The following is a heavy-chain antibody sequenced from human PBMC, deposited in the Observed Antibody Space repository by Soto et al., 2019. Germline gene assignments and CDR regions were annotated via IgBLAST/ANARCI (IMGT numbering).Heavy chain of an antibody. V-gene: IGHV4-30-4*02. CDR1: GSSISSGDYY. CDR2: INYSVST. D-gene: IGHD5-12*01. CDR3: ARGGDQGWLRSPASYYYYYYYMDV. Sequence: SDTLSLTCTVSGSSISSGDYYWSWIRQRPGKGLEGIGNINYSVSTYYNPSLKSGVTISVDTSKNQLSLKLRSATDAETAVYYCARGGDQGWLRSPASYYYYYYYMDVWGKGTTVTVS. J-gene: IGHJ6*03.